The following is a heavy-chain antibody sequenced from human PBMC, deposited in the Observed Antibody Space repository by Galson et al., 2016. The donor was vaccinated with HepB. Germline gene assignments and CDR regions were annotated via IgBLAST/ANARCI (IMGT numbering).Heavy chain of an antibody. CDR3: ARGLSRCGYNSCWFDP. Sequence: QSGAEVKKPGESLRISCKASGYSFTSYWISWVRQMPGKGLEWMGRIDPSDSYTNFSPSFQGHVTISVNKSITTAYLQWSSLKASDTAISYCARGLSRCGYNSCWFDPWGQGTLVTVSS. V-gene: IGHV5-10-1*01. D-gene: IGHD3-22*01. J-gene: IGHJ5*02. CDR1: GYSFTSYW. CDR2: IDPSDSYT.